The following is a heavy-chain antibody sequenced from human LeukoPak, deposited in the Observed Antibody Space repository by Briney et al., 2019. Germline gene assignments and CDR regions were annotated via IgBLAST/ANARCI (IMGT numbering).Heavy chain of an antibody. J-gene: IGHJ5*02. CDR3: ARDTGSTYDP. Sequence: GGSLRLSRASSGFIYRSYEKHWVSPAPGRGLEGVSYIRSSGSTIYYADSVKDRFTISRDNAKNSLYLQMNSLKAEDTAVYYCARDTGSTYDPCGQGTLVIVSA. CDR2: IRSSGSTI. V-gene: IGHV3-48*03. D-gene: IGHD4-11*01. CDR1: GFIYRSYE.